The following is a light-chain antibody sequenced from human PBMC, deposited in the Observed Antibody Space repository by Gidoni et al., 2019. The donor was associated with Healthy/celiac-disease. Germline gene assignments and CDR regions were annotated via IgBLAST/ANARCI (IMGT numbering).Light chain of an antibody. CDR1: QSVSSY. Sequence: EIVLTQSPATLSLSPGERATLSCRASQSVSSYLAWYQQKPGQAPRLLIYDASNRATGIPARFSGSGSGTDFTLTISSLGPEDFAVYCCQQRSNWRFTFGPGTKVDIK. V-gene: IGKV3-11*01. CDR2: DAS. CDR3: QQRSNWRFT. J-gene: IGKJ3*01.